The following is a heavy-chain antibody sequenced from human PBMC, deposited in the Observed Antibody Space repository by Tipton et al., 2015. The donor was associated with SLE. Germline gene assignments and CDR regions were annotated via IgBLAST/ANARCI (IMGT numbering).Heavy chain of an antibody. CDR3: ASRVVTEYYYGMDV. CDR2: ISAYNGNT. V-gene: IGHV1-18*01. D-gene: IGHD2-21*02. Sequence: QSGPEVKKPGASVKVSCKASGYTFTGYGISWVRQAPGQGLEWMGWISAYNGNTNYAQKLQGRVTMTTDTSTSTAYMELRSLRSDDTAVYYCASRVVTEYYYGMDVWGQGTTVTVSS. J-gene: IGHJ6*02. CDR1: GYTFTGYG.